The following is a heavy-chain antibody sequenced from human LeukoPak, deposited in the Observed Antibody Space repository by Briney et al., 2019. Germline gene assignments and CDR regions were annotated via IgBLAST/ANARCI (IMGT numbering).Heavy chain of an antibody. CDR3: ARAGTWRYDFDY. V-gene: IGHV4-59*01. CDR1: GGSISSYY. CDR2: IYYSGST. J-gene: IGHJ4*02. D-gene: IGHD3-3*01. Sequence: SETLSLTCTVSGGSISSYYWGWIRQPPGKGLEWIGYIYYSGSTNYNPSLKSRVTISVDTSKNQFSLKLTSVTTADTAVYYCARAGTWRYDFDYWGQGTLVTVPS.